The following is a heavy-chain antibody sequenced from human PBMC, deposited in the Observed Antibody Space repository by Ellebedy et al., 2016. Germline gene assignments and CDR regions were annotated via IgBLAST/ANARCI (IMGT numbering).Heavy chain of an antibody. CDR1: GFTFSSSW. J-gene: IGHJ4*02. CDR2: IKEDGSEK. CDR3: VRDRGYCSGGNCYSVFDY. D-gene: IGHD2-15*01. Sequence: GGSLRLXXAASGFTFSSSWMAWVRQAPGKGLEWVAHIKEDGSEKYDVDSEEGRFTVSRDNAKSSLYLQMHSLRAEDTAVYYCVRDRGYCSGGNCYSVFDYWGQGSLVTVSS. V-gene: IGHV3-7*03.